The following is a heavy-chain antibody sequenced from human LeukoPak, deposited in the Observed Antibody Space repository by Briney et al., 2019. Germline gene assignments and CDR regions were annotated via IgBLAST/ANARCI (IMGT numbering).Heavy chain of an antibody. CDR3: ARRGYSSSWDIPDY. CDR2: MNQDGSEK. Sequence: GGSLRLSCAACGFSFSSYWMSWVRQAPGKGLEWVANMNQDGSEKFYVDSVKGRFTISRDNAKSSLYLQMSSLRADDTAVYYCARRGYSSSWDIPDYWGQGTLATVSS. D-gene: IGHD6-13*01. CDR1: GFSFSSYW. V-gene: IGHV3-7*01. J-gene: IGHJ4*02.